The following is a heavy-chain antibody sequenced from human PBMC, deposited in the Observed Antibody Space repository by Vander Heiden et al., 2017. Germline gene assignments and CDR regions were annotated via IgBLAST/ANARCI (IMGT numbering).Heavy chain of an antibody. Sequence: QVQLVESGGGVVQPGRSLRLSCAASGFTFSSYAMHWVRQAPGKGLEWVAVISYDGSKKYYADSVKGRFTISRDNAKNTLYLQMNSLRAEDTAVYYCARGGSSGAFDIWGQGTMVTVSS. CDR1: GFTFSSYA. CDR2: ISYDGSKK. D-gene: IGHD2-2*01. J-gene: IGHJ3*02. CDR3: ARGGSSGAFDI. V-gene: IGHV3-30-3*01.